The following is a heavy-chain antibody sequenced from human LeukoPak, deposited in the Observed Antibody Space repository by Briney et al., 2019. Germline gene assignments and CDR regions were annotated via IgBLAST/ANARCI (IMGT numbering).Heavy chain of an antibody. D-gene: IGHD3-10*02. CDR1: GYSISSGYY. V-gene: IGHV4-38-2*02. Sequence: SETLSLTCTVSGYSISSGYYWGWIRQPPGKGLEWIGSIYYSGSTYYNPSLKSRVTISVDTSKNQFSLKLSSVTAADTAVYYCAELGITMIGGVWGKGTTVTISS. CDR2: IYYSGST. J-gene: IGHJ6*04. CDR3: AELGITMIGGV.